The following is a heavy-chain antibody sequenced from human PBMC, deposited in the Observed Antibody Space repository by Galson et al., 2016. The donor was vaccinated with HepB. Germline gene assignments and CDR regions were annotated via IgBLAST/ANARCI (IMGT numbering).Heavy chain of an antibody. CDR2: ITGSPLSV. Sequence: SLRLSCAASGFIFSNSGMHWVRRAPGKGLEWVSSITGSPLSVFYADSVRGRFTISRDYSKNRLSLQMDSLRAEDTAVYYCAKDRQVTYWGQGTLVTVSS. CDR1: GFIFSNSG. D-gene: IGHD3-10*01. CDR3: AKDRQVTY. V-gene: IGHV3-23*01. J-gene: IGHJ4*02.